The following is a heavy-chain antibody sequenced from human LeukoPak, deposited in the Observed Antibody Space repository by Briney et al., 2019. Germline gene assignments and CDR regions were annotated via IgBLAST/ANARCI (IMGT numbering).Heavy chain of an antibody. CDR2: ISGSGNAK. V-gene: IGHV3-48*01. J-gene: IGHJ4*02. Sequence: PGGSLRLSCAASGFSFSSYSMNWVRQAPGKGLEWVSYISGSGNAKHYTDSVKGRFTISRDNAMNALYLQMNSLRAEDTAVYFCARDYLYAFDYWGQGTLVTVSS. CDR1: GFSFSSYS. CDR3: ARDYLYAFDY. D-gene: IGHD2-2*01.